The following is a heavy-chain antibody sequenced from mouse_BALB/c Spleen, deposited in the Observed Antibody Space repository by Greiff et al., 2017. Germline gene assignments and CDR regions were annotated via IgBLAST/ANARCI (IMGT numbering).Heavy chain of an antibody. V-gene: IGHV5-6-5*01. CDR3: ARGVWFAY. CDR2: ISSGCST. Sequence: EVKLVESGGGLVKPGGSLKLSCAASGFTFSSYAMSWVRQTPEKRLEWVASISSGCSTYYPDSVKGRFTISRDNARNILYLQMSSLRSEDTAMYYCARGVWFAYWGQGTLVTVAA. J-gene: IGHJ3*01. CDR1: GFTFSSYA.